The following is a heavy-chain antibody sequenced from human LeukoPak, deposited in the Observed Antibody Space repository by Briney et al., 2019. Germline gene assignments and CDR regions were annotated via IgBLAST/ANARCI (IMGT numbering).Heavy chain of an antibody. Sequence: GGSLRLSCAASGFTFSSYSMNWVRQAPGKGLEWVSSISSSSSYTYYADSVEGRFTISRDNAKNSLYLQMNSLRAEDTAVYYCARVLNWNYDYWGQGTLVTVSS. CDR1: GFTFSSYS. J-gene: IGHJ4*02. D-gene: IGHD1-7*01. V-gene: IGHV3-21*01. CDR2: ISSSSSYT. CDR3: ARVLNWNYDY.